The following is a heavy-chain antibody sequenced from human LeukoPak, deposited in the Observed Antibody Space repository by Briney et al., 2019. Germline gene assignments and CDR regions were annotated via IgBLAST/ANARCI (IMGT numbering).Heavy chain of an antibody. CDR2: IQQDGSEK. CDR1: GFTFTSDW. CDR3: FSTGDQRTVWDY. J-gene: IGHJ4*02. D-gene: IGHD2-21*02. V-gene: IGHV3-7*01. Sequence: PGGSLRLSCAASGFTFTSDWMSWVRQAPGKGPEWVANIQQDGSEKYYVDSVKGRFTISRDNAKNTLYLQMNSLRAEDTAVYYCFSTGDQRTVWDYWGQGTLVTVSS.